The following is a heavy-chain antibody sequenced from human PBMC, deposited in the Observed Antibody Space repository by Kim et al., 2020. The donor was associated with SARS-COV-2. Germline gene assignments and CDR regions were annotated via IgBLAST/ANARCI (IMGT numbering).Heavy chain of an antibody. J-gene: IGHJ3*02. CDR3: AKSSLKVVAEVPLAFDI. V-gene: IGHV3-23*01. D-gene: IGHD3-22*01. Sequence: GGSLRLSCAASGFTFSSYAMSWVRQAPGKGLEWVSAISGSGGSTYYADSVKGRFTISRDNSKNTLYLQMNSLRAEDTAVYYCAKSSLKVVAEVPLAFDIWGQGTMVTVSS. CDR1: GFTFSSYA. CDR2: ISGSGGST.